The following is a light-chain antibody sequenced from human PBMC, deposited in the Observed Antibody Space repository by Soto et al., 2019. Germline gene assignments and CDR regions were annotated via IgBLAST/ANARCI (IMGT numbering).Light chain of an antibody. Sequence: QSALTQPASVSGSPGQSITISCTGTSSDVGNYNVVSWYQHHAGTAPKLIIYQVTNRPSGVSDRFSGSKSGDTASLSISGLQAEDEADYYCTSYTAFSTDILFGGGTQLTVL. CDR2: QVT. V-gene: IGLV2-14*01. CDR3: TSYTAFSTDIL. J-gene: IGLJ2*01. CDR1: SSDVGNYNV.